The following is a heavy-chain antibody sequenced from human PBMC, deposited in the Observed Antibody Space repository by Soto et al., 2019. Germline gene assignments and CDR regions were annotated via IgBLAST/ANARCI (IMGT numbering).Heavy chain of an antibody. V-gene: IGHV3-20*04. CDR3: ARRPSRYCSSTTCYASDY. CDR1: GFTFDDYG. Sequence: GGSLRLSCATSGFTFDDYGMSWVRQVPGKGLEWVSGVNWNAAGIGYADSVKGRFTISRDNAKNSLYLQMNSLRAEDTALYYCARRPSRYCSSTTCYASDYWGQGTLVTVSS. CDR2: VNWNAAGI. J-gene: IGHJ4*02. D-gene: IGHD2-2*01.